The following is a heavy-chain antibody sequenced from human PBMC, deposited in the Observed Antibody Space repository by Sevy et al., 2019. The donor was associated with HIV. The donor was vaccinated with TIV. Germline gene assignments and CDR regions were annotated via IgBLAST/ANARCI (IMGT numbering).Heavy chain of an antibody. J-gene: IGHJ3*02. CDR3: ARHSQAGLLCRGAFDI. Sequence: SETLSLTCSVSGDSISSSSYYWGWIRQPPGKGLEWIGSIFYSGTTYYSPSLKSRVTISVDTSKNQFSLKLSSVTAADTAVYYCARHSQAGLLCRGAFDIWGQGTMVTVSS. D-gene: IGHD3-3*01. V-gene: IGHV4-39*01. CDR2: IFYSGTT. CDR1: GDSISSSSYY.